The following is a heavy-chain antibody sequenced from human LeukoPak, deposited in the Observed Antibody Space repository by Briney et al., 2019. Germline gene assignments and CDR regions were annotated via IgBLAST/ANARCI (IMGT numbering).Heavy chain of an antibody. J-gene: IGHJ6*02. Sequence: PSQTLSLTCTVSGGSISSGDYYWSWIRQPPGKGLEWIGYIYYSGSTNYNPSLKSRVTISVDTSKNQFSLKLTSVSAADTAVYYCARVGYGYGPYGMDVWGQGTTVTVSS. D-gene: IGHD5-18*01. CDR2: IYYSGST. V-gene: IGHV4-61*08. CDR3: ARVGYGYGPYGMDV. CDR1: GGSISSGDYY.